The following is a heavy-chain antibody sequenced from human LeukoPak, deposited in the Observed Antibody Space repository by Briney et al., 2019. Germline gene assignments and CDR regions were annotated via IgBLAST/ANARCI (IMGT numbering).Heavy chain of an antibody. CDR2: ISSSGNTI. Sequence: GGSLRLSCAASGFTFSSYEIHWVRQAPGKGLEWVSYISSSGNTIDYADSVKGRFTISRDNAENSLSLQMSSLRAEDTAVYYCARGPFSANYYVGDQWGQGTLVTVSS. D-gene: IGHD1-26*01. CDR1: GFTFSSYE. J-gene: IGHJ4*02. CDR3: ARGPFSANYYVGDQ. V-gene: IGHV3-48*03.